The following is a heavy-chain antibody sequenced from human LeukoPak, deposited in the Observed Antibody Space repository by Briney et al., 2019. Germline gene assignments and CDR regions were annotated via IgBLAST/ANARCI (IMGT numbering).Heavy chain of an antibody. V-gene: IGHV4-31*03. CDR2: IHYSGST. Sequence: SETLSLTCTVSGGSISSGNYYWSWIRQHPGKGLEWIAYIHYSGSTYYSPSLKSRLTISLDTSTNQFSLKLTSVTAADTAVYYCARDNSGLDFWGQGTLVTVSS. D-gene: IGHD4-23*01. CDR1: GGSISSGNYY. CDR3: ARDNSGLDF. J-gene: IGHJ4*02.